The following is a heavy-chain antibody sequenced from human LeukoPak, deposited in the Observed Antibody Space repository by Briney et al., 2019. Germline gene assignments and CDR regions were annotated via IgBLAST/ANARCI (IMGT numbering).Heavy chain of an antibody. D-gene: IGHD2-21*01. Sequence: ASVKVSCKASGDTFTSYYMHWVRQAPGQGLEWMGWINPNSGGTNYAQKFQGRVTMTRDTSISTAYMELSRLRSDDTAVYYCARDLGGGYSDYWGQGTLVTVSS. V-gene: IGHV1-2*02. CDR3: ARDLGGGYSDY. CDR1: GDTFTSYY. CDR2: INPNSGGT. J-gene: IGHJ4*02.